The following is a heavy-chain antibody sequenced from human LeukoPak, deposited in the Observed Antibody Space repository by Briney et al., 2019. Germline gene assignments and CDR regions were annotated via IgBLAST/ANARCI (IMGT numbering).Heavy chain of an antibody. D-gene: IGHD3-10*01. CDR2: IYYSGST. V-gene: IGHV4-61*01. Sequence: PSETLSLTCSVSGGSVSSGSYYWNWIRQPPGKGLEWIGYIYYSGSTNYNPPLKSRVTISVDTSKNQFSLKLSSVTAADTAVYYCARDLVDGSGSGYGMDVWGQGTTVTVSS. CDR3: ARDLVDGSGSGYGMDV. CDR1: GGSVSSGSYY. J-gene: IGHJ6*02.